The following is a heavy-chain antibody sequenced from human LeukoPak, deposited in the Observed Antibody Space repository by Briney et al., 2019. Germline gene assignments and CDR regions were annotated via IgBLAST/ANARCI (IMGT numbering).Heavy chain of an antibody. CDR2: IYNSGTT. CDR1: GGSISTGGYY. V-gene: IGHV4-31*03. CDR3: ARTAGWSYGFDY. D-gene: IGHD5-18*01. Sequence: LRLSCTVSGGSISTGGYYWTWIRQHPGKGLEWIGYIYNSGTTYYNPSLESRVTISGDTSKNQFSLKLNSVTAADTAVYYCARTAGWSYGFDYWGQGTLVTVSS. J-gene: IGHJ4*02.